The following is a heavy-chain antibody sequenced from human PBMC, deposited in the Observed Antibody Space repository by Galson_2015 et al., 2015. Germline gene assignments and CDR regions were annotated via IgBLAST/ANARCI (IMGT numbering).Heavy chain of an antibody. J-gene: IGHJ6*02. V-gene: IGHV4-59*01. D-gene: IGHD3-3*01. Sequence: KGLEWIGYIYYSGSTNYNPSLKSRVTISVDTSKNQFSRKLSSVTAADTAVYYCARGLNYDFWSGYYMVDYYYGMDVWGQGTTVTVSS. CDR2: IYYSGST. CDR3: ARGLNYDFWSGYYMVDYYYGMDV.